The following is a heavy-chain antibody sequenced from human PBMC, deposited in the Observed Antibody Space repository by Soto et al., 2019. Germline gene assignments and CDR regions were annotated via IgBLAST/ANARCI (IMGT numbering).Heavy chain of an antibody. J-gene: IGHJ5*02. CDR2: MNPNSGNT. V-gene: IGHV1-8*01. Sequence: QVQLVQSGAEVKKPGASVKVSCKASGYTFTSYDINCVRLAPGQGLEWMGWMNPNSGNTADAQKFQGRVTMTRNTSISTAYRELSSLRSEDTAVYYCARLKQDYAVAWGQGPLVTVSS. D-gene: IGHD3-16*01. CDR1: GYTFTSYD. CDR3: ARLKQDYAVA.